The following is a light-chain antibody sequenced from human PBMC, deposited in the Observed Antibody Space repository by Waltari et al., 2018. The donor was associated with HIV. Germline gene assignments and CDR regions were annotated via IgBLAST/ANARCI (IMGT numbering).Light chain of an antibody. V-gene: IGLV2-8*01. J-gene: IGLJ2*01. Sequence: QSALTQPPSASGSPGQSVAISCTGSSNDIGTYNFVSWYQHHPGKAPKLLIYDVIRRPPGIPDRFSGTKSGYTASLTVSDLQVEDEADYYCVSYTEKDTFLLFGGGTKLAV. CDR2: DVI. CDR1: SNDIGTYNF. CDR3: VSYTEKDTFLL.